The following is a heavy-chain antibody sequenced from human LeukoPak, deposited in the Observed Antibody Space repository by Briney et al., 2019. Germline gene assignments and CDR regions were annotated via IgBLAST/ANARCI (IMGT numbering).Heavy chain of an antibody. CDR1: GYSISSSYY. CDR3: ARVGGSRGSYKYYHYRDV. CDR2: IYYSGST. V-gene: IGHV4-59*12. D-gene: IGHD1-26*01. Sequence: SSETLSLTCTVSGYSISSSYYWSWIRQPPGKGLEWIGYIYYSGSTNYNPSLKSRVTISVDTSKNQFSLKLSSVTAADTAVYYWARVGGSRGSYKYYHYRDVGGKGPRATIPS. J-gene: IGHJ6*03.